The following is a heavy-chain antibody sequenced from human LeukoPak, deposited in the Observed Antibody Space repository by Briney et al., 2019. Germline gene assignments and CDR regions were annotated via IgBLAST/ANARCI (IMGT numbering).Heavy chain of an antibody. Sequence: ASVKVFCKASGGTFSSYAISWVRQAPGQGLEWMGGIIPIFGTANYAQKFQGRVTITADESTSTAYMELSSLRSEDTAVYYCARSHYYDSERHFQHWGQGTLVTVSS. D-gene: IGHD3-22*01. J-gene: IGHJ1*01. CDR3: ARSHYYDSERHFQH. CDR2: IIPIFGTA. V-gene: IGHV1-69*13. CDR1: GGTFSSYA.